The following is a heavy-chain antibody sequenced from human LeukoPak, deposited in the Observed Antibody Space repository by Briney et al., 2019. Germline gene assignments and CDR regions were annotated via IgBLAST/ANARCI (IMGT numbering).Heavy chain of an antibody. D-gene: IGHD3-10*01. J-gene: IGHJ4*02. CDR1: GYSFIDYW. Sequence: GESLKISCKGSGYSFIDYWVAWVRQMPGKGLEWMGTIYPADSDTRYSPSFQGQVTISVDKSISAVYLQWSSLKASDTAMYYCTIKDVSGSYYNVWGQGTLVTVSS. CDR2: IYPADSDT. CDR3: TIKDVSGSYYNV. V-gene: IGHV5-51*01.